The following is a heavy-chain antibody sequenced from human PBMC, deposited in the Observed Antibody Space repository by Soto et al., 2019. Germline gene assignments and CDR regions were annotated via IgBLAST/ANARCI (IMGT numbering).Heavy chain of an antibody. D-gene: IGHD3-10*01. CDR1: GGSFSGYY. J-gene: IGHJ4*02. CDR2: INHSGST. Sequence: QVQLQQWGAGRLKPSETLSLTCAVYGGSFSGYYWSWIRQPPGKGLGWIGEINHSGSTNYNPSLKSRVTISVDTSKNQFSLKLSSVTAADTAVYYCARPRRGSGSYPYYFDYWGQGTLVTVSS. V-gene: IGHV4-34*01. CDR3: ARPRRGSGSYPYYFDY.